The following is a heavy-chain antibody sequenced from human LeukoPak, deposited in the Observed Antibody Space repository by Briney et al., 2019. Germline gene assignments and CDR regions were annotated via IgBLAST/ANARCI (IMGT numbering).Heavy chain of an antibody. CDR1: GFTFTTYW. D-gene: IGHD6-13*01. Sequence: PGGSLRLSCAASGFTFTTYWMHWVRQAPGKGLVWVSHINSDGSITSYADSVKGRFTISRDNAKNSLYLQMNSLRDEDTAVYYCARVGSSWSYYYYYYGMDVWGQGTTVTVSS. CDR3: ARVGSSWSYYYYYYGMDV. V-gene: IGHV3-74*01. CDR2: INSDGSIT. J-gene: IGHJ6*02.